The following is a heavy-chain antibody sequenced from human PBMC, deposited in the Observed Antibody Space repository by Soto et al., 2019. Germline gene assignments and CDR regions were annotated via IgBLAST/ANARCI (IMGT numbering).Heavy chain of an antibody. CDR2: IYYSGST. CDR1: GGSISSSSYY. V-gene: IGHV4-39*01. Sequence: SETLSLTCTVYGGSISSSSYYWGWIRQPPGKGLEWIGSIYYSGSTYYNPSLKGRVTISVDTSKNQFSLKLSSVTAADTAVYYCARFGWDCGGDCYFDYWGQGTLVTVSS. J-gene: IGHJ4*02. D-gene: IGHD2-21*01. CDR3: ARFGWDCGGDCYFDY.